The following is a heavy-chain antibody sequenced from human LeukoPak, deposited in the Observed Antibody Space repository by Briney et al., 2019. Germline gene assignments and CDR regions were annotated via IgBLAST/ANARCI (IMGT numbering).Heavy chain of an antibody. CDR2: INPSGGST. D-gene: IGHD6-13*01. CDR3: ARDRTDVGSWHLGY. Sequence: GASGNLCRTASAYTFTSYNMHMVRQAPGQGLGRKGIINPSGGSTSYAQKFQGRVTVTRDTSTSTVYMELSSLRSEDTAVYYCARDRTDVGSWHLGYWGQGTLVTVSS. J-gene: IGHJ4*02. CDR1: AYTFTSYN. V-gene: IGHV1-46*01.